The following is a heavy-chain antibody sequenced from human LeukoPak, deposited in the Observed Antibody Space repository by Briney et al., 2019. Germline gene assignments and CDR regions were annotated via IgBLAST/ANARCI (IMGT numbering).Heavy chain of an antibody. V-gene: IGHV4-4*07. Sequence: SETLSLTCTVSGGSISSYYWSWIRQPAGKGLEWIGRIYTSGSTNYNPSLKSRVTMSVDTSKNQFSLKLSSVTAADTAVYYCARDPSTGTYYYYMDVWGKGTTVTVSS. D-gene: IGHD3-10*01. CDR3: ARDPSTGTYYYYMDV. CDR2: IYTSGST. J-gene: IGHJ6*03. CDR1: GGSISSYY.